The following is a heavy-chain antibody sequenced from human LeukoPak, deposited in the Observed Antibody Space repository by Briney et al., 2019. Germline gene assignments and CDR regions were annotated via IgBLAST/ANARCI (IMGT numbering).Heavy chain of an antibody. CDR1: GFTFSSYW. Sequence: GGSLRLSCAASGFTFSSYWVSWVRQAPGKGLEWVANIKQDGSEKYYVDSVKGRFTISRDNAKNSLYLQMNSLRAEDTAVYYCARDQRFSSGWYYYYYMDVWGKGTTVTISS. CDR3: ARDQRFSSGWYYYYYMDV. D-gene: IGHD6-19*01. J-gene: IGHJ6*03. CDR2: IKQDGSEK. V-gene: IGHV3-7*01.